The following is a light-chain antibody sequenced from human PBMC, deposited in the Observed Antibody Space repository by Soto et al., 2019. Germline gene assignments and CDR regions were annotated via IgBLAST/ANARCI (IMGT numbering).Light chain of an antibody. CDR1: QSVRSGY. Sequence: EIVLTQSPGTLSLSPGERASLSCRASQSVRSGYLAWYQQKPGQAPRLLIYGASSRATGIPDRFSGSGSGADFTLTISRLEPEDFAVYYCQQYGSSPLWTFGQGTKVDIK. J-gene: IGKJ1*01. V-gene: IGKV3-20*01. CDR2: GAS. CDR3: QQYGSSPLWT.